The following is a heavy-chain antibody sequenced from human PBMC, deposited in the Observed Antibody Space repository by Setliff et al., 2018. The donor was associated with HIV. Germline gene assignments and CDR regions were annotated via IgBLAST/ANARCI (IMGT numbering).Heavy chain of an antibody. V-gene: IGHV4-39*02. D-gene: IGHD6-6*01. CDR2: IYHSGNT. Sequence: PSETLSLTCTVSGDSITNSSHFWGWIRQPPGKGLEWVGSIYHSGNTHYNPSLRSPVAISVDTSKNQFSLKLTSVTAADTAVYYCAREDSSYHYFDYWGQGMLVTVSS. J-gene: IGHJ4*02. CDR3: AREDSSYHYFDY. CDR1: GDSITNSSHF.